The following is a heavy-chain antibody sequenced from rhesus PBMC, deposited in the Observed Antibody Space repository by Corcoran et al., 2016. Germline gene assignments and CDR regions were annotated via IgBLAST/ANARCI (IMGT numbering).Heavy chain of an antibody. D-gene: IGHD6-31*01. CDR2: IYGSGGGT. CDR3: ARDRGSGWPGFDY. J-gene: IGHJ4*01. V-gene: IGHV4-106*01. Sequence: QVQLQESGPGLVKPSETLSLTCAVSGGSISDDYYWSWIRQPPGKGLEWIGYIYGSGGGTNYNPSLKYRCTIAIDTSKNQFSLKLSSVTAADTAVYYCARDRGSGWPGFDYWGQGVLVTVSS. CDR1: GGSISDDYY.